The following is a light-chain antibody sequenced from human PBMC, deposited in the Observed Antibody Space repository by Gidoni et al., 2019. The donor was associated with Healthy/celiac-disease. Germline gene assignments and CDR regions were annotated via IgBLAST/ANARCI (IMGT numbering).Light chain of an antibody. V-gene: IGLV2-8*01. Sequence: QSALTLPPSASGSPVQSVTLSCTGTSSDVGGYNYVSWYQQHPGKAPKLMIYEVSKRPSGVPDRFSGSKSGNTASLTVSGLQAEDEADYYCSSYAGSNNSYVVCGGGTKLTVL. CDR2: EVS. CDR3: SSYAGSNNSYVV. CDR1: SSDVGGYNY. J-gene: IGLJ2*01.